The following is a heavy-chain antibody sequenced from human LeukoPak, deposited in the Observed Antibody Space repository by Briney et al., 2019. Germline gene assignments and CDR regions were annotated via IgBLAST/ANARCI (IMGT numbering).Heavy chain of an antibody. Sequence: GESLKISCKGSGYSLTSYWIGWVRQMPGKGLEWMGIIYPGDSDTRYSPSFQGQVTISADKSISTAYLQWSSLKASDTAMYYCARHLYTAMANDAFDIWGQGTMVTVSS. CDR3: ARHLYTAMANDAFDI. V-gene: IGHV5-51*01. CDR2: IYPGDSDT. CDR1: GYSLTSYW. D-gene: IGHD5-18*01. J-gene: IGHJ3*02.